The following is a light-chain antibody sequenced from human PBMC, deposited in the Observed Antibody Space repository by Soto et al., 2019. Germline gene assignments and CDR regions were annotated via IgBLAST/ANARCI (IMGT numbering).Light chain of an antibody. CDR2: KAS. J-gene: IGKJ1*01. CDR1: QSISSW. Sequence: DIQMTQSPSTLSASVGDRVTITCRASQSISSWLAWYQQKPGKAPKLLIYKASSLESGVPSRFSGSGSGTEFTLTISSLQPDDFATYYCQQYNSDSPTFGQGTKVEI. V-gene: IGKV1-5*03. CDR3: QQYNSDSPT.